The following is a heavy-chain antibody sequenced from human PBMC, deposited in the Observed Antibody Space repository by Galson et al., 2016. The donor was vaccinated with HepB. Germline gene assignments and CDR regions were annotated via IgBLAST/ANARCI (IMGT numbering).Heavy chain of an antibody. CDR1: GFAFSSYG. J-gene: IGHJ6*02. Sequence: SLRLSCAASGFAFSSYGMHWVRQAPGKGLEWVTVVWYDGNKKYYADSVKGRFTISRDNSKNPLYLQMTSLRAEDTAVYSCVRDRGAAAPRGMDVWGQGTTVIVSS. CDR2: VWYDGNKK. D-gene: IGHD6-13*01. CDR3: VRDRGAAAPRGMDV. V-gene: IGHV3-33*01.